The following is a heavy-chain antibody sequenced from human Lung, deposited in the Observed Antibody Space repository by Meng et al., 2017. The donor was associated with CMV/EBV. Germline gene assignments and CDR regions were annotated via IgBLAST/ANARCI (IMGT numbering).Heavy chain of an antibody. CDR1: GGSVSSGRYY. J-gene: IGHJ4*02. CDR2: IYYSGST. V-gene: IGHV4-61*01. Sequence: SXPXSLXCTVSGGSVSSGRYYWSWIRQPPGKGLEWIGYIYYSGSTNYNPSLKSRVTMSVDKSKNQFSLKLSSVTAADTAVFYCCLGAEAGDFEDWGQGHLVTVSS. CDR3: CLGAEAGDFED. D-gene: IGHD6-13*01.